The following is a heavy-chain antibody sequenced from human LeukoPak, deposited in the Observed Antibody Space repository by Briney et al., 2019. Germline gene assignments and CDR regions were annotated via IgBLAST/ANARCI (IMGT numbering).Heavy chain of an antibody. V-gene: IGHV1-2*06. CDR2: INPNSGGT. CDR3: ARGWLLLRLPQPPNDY. Sequence: ASVKVSFTASGYTFTGNYMHWVRQAPGQGLEWMGRINPNSGGTNYAQKFQGRVTMTRDTSISTAYMELSRLRSDDTAVYYCARGWLLLRLPQPPNDYWGQGTLVTVSS. CDR1: GYTFTGNY. D-gene: IGHD3-22*01. J-gene: IGHJ4*02.